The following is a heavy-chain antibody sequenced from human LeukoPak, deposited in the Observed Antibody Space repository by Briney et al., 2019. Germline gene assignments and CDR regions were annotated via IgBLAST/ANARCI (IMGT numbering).Heavy chain of an antibody. V-gene: IGHV4-30-4*08. D-gene: IGHD2-15*01. Sequence: TFDDYAMHWIRQPPGKGLEWIGYIYYSGSTYYNPSLKSRVTISVDTSKNQFSLKLSSVTAADTAVYYCARDRRTLDAFDIWGQGTMVTVSS. J-gene: IGHJ3*02. CDR2: IYYSGST. CDR3: ARDRRTLDAFDI. CDR1: TFDDYA.